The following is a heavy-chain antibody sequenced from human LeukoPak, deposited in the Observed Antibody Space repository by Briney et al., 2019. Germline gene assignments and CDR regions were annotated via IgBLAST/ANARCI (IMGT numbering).Heavy chain of an antibody. V-gene: IGHV3-30*03. D-gene: IGHD2-2*01. J-gene: IGHJ3*02. Sequence: PGGSLRLSCAASGFTFSSYGMHWVRQAPGKGLQWVALISHDGSNKYYADSVKGRFTISRDNSKNTLYLQMNSLRAEDTAVYYCARDHGDIVVVPAAPPRPNDAFDIWGQGTMVTVSS. CDR3: ARDHGDIVVVPAAPPRPNDAFDI. CDR2: ISHDGSNK. CDR1: GFTFSSYG.